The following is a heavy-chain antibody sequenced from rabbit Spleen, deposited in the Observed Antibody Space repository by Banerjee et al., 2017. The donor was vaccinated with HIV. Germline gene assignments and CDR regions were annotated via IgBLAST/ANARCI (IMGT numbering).Heavy chain of an antibody. CDR3: ARQTVDARYAGGL. J-gene: IGHJ4*01. V-gene: IGHV1S40*01. CDR2: IYADKGSP. D-gene: IGHD4-2*01. Sequence: QSLEESGGDLVKPGASLTLTCTASGFDFTNYYITWVRQAPGKGLEWIGIIYADKGSPDTASWVNGQFTISSDNPRPSVDQKMARLTAADTATYFCARQTVDARYAGGLWGPGALFTVS. CDR1: GFDFTNYY.